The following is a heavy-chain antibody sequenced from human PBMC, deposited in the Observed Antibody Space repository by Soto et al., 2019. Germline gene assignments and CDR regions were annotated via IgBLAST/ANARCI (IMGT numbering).Heavy chain of an antibody. J-gene: IGHJ2*01. D-gene: IGHD2-15*01. Sequence: PSETLSLTCTVSGGSISSSYYYWGWIRQPPGKGLEWIGSMYYSGGTYYNPSLKSRVTISVDTSKNQFSLKLSSVTAADTAVYYCTSHMVVASNGHWYFDGWGRGTLVT. V-gene: IGHV4-39*01. CDR2: MYYSGGT. CDR1: GGSISSSYYY. CDR3: TSHMVVASNGHWYFDG.